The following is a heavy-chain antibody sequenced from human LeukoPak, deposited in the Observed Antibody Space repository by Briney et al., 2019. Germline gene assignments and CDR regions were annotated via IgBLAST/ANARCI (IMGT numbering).Heavy chain of an antibody. Sequence: SETLSLPCTVSGRSISSSSYYWVWIRQPPGRGLEWIGSIYYSESTYYNPSLKSRVTMSQVTSKNQFSLRLSSVTAADTAVYYCARRFYSNYVWFDPWGQGTLVTVSS. D-gene: IGHD4-11*01. CDR2: IYYSEST. CDR1: GRSISSSSYY. V-gene: IGHV4-39*01. J-gene: IGHJ5*02. CDR3: ARRFYSNYVWFDP.